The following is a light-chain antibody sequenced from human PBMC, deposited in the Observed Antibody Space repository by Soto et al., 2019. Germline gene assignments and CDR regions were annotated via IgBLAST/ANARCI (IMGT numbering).Light chain of an antibody. V-gene: IGLV2-11*01. J-gene: IGLJ2*01. CDR1: STNVGDYNY. CDR2: DVS. CDR3: CSYAGSYTLGV. Sequence: QSALTQPRSVSGYPGQSVTISCTGTSTNVGDYNYVSWYQQQAGKVPKLIIYDVSKRPSGVPDRFSGSKSGNTASLTISGLQVEDEADYYCCSYAGSYTLGVFGGGTKLTVL.